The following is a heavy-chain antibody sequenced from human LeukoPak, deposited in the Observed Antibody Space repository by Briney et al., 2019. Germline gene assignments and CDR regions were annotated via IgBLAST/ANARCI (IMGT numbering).Heavy chain of an antibody. V-gene: IGHV3-33*01. CDR1: GFTFSSYG. CDR3: ARDYGSSSEFDY. D-gene: IGHD6-6*01. J-gene: IGHJ4*02. Sequence: GGSLRLSCAASGFTFSSYGMHWVRQAPGKGLEGVAVIWYDGSNKYYADSVKGRFTISRDNSKNTLYLQMTSLRAEDTAVYYCARDYGSSSEFDYWGQGTLVTVSS. CDR2: IWYDGSNK.